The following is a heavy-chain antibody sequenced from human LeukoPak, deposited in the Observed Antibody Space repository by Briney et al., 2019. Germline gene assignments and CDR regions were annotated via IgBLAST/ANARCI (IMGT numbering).Heavy chain of an antibody. CDR1: GGSFRGYY. V-gene: IGHV4-34*01. CDR3: ARDRNRYYDFWSGRNWFDP. Sequence: TSETLSLTCAVYGGSFRGYYWSWIRQPPGKGLEWIGEINHSGSTNYNPSLKSRVTLSVDTTKKQISLNLSSVTAADTAVYYRARDRNRYYDFWSGRNWFDPWGQGTLVTVSS. D-gene: IGHD3-3*01. CDR2: INHSGST. J-gene: IGHJ5*02.